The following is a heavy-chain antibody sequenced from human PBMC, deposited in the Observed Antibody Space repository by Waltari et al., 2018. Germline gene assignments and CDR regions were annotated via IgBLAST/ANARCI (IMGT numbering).Heavy chain of an antibody. J-gene: IGHJ4*02. Sequence: EVQLLESGGGLVQPGGSLRLSCAASGFTFSSYAMSWVRQAPGKGLEWVSVIYSGGSTYYADSVKGRFTSARDNSKNTLYLQMNSLRAEDTAVYYCVKDRGDNNSYGPTGDYWGQGTLVTVSS. V-gene: IGHV3-23*03. CDR2: IYSGGST. D-gene: IGHD5-18*01. CDR3: VKDRGDNNSYGPTGDY. CDR1: GFTFSSYA.